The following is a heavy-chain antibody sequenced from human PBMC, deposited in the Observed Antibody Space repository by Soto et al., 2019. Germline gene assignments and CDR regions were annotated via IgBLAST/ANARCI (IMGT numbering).Heavy chain of an antibody. V-gene: IGHV3-30-3*01. Sequence: GPSRTLALVPSAPTSIRHTNHRVPQFSGQGLAWLSLLSHDGHIKFYADSVKGRFTISRDNSEKMLYLQMDALRVDDTAREGCANPPFLGIVATVDYWGQGVPVAVSS. CDR2: LSHDGHIK. CDR1: APTSIRHT. J-gene: IGHJ4*02. CDR3: ANPPFLGIVATVDY. D-gene: IGHD2-15*01.